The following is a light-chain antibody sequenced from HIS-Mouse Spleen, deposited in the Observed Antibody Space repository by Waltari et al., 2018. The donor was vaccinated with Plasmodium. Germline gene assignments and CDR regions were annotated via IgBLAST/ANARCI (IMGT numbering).Light chain of an antibody. CDR3: QQYNNWPFT. CDR1: QSVSSN. CDR2: GAS. V-gene: IGKV3-15*01. Sequence: EIVMTQSPATLSVSPAERVTLSCRASQSVSSNLAWYQQKPGQAPRLLIYGASTRATGIPARFSGSGSGTEFTLTISSLQSEDFAVYYCQQYNNWPFTFGPGTKVDIK. J-gene: IGKJ3*01.